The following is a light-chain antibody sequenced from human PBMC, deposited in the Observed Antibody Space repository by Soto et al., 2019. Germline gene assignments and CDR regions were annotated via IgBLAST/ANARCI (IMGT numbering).Light chain of an antibody. Sequence: EIVLTQSPGTLSLSPGERATLSCRASQTVSSSYLAWYQQKPGQAPRLPIYGASSRATAIPDRFSGSGSGTDFTLSISRMETEDFAVYYCQQYGSSPVTFGGGTKVEMK. V-gene: IGKV3-20*01. J-gene: IGKJ4*01. CDR3: QQYGSSPVT. CDR2: GAS. CDR1: QTVSSSY.